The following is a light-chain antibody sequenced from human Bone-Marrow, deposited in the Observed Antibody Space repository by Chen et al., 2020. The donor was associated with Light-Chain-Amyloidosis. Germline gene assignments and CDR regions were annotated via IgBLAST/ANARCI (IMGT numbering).Light chain of an antibody. V-gene: IGKV2-28*01. J-gene: IGKJ2*01. CDR3: MQAVQTYT. Sequence: IVMTQSPLSLPVTPGEPASISCRSSQSLLHSNGYTYLDWYLQKPGQSPQLLIYLVSNRASGVPDRFSGSGSGTDFTLKISRVEAEDVGRYYCMQAVQTYTFGQGTKLEIK. CDR2: LVS. CDR1: QSLLHSNGYTY.